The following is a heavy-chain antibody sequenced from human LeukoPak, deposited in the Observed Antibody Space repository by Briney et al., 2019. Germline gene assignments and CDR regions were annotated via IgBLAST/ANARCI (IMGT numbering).Heavy chain of an antibody. V-gene: IGHV3-21*01. D-gene: IGHD1-26*01. CDR2: ISSSSSYI. CDR1: GFTFSSYS. Sequence: GGSLRLSCAASGFTFSSYSMNWVRQAPGKGLEWVSSISSSSSYIYYADSAKGRFTISRDNAKNSLYLQMNSLRAEDTAVYYCAREDGGSYFFDYWGQGTLVTVSS. CDR3: AREDGGSYFFDY. J-gene: IGHJ4*02.